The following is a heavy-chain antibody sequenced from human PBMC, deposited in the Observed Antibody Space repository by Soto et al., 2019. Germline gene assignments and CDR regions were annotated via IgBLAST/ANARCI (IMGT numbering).Heavy chain of an antibody. Sequence: EVQLVESGGGLVKPGGSLRLSCAASGFTFSSYSMNWVRQAPGKGLEWVSSISSSSSYIYYADSVKGRFTISRDNAKNSLYLQMNSLRAEDTAVYYCARAADYYDSSGSYYWYFDLWGRGTLVTVSS. CDR1: GFTFSSYS. CDR3: ARAADYYDSSGSYYWYFDL. V-gene: IGHV3-21*01. CDR2: ISSSSSYI. D-gene: IGHD3-22*01. J-gene: IGHJ2*01.